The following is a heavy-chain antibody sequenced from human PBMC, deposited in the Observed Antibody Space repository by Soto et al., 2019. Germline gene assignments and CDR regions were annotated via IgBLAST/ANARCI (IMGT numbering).Heavy chain of an antibody. CDR3: SPLMGRVTTD. D-gene: IGHD4-17*01. CDR1: GFSFTTYG. V-gene: IGHV3-30*03. Sequence: GGSLRLSCAASGFSFTTYGMHWVRQAPGKGLEWVGLISYDGSKRSYADSVKGRFTISRDNSKDTLYLQMNTLRAEDTAVYYCSPLMGRVTTDWGPGTLVTVSS. J-gene: IGHJ4*02. CDR2: ISYDGSKR.